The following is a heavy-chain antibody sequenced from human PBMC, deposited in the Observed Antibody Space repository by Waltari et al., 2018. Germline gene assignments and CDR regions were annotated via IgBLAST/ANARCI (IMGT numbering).Heavy chain of an antibody. D-gene: IGHD1-26*01. CDR1: GFTFSSYG. J-gene: IGHJ4*02. V-gene: IGHV3-33*06. Sequence: QVQLVESGGGVVQPGRSLRLSCAASGFTFSSYGMHWVRQAPGQGLEWVAVIWYDGSNKYDADSVKGRFTISRDNSKNTLYLQMNSLRAEDTAVYYCAKDASGSYYFDYWGQGTLVTVSS. CDR3: AKDASGSYYFDY. CDR2: IWYDGSNK.